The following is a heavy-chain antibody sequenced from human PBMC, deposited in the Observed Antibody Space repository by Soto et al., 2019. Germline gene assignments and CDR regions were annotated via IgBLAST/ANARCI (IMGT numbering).Heavy chain of an antibody. V-gene: IGHV4-59*01. CDR2: IFHSGNA. J-gene: IGHJ4*01. CDR1: GGSIRNVY. Sequence: SETLSLTCTVSGGSIRNVYWSWIRQAPGKGLEWIGFIFHSGNAKYNPSLKSRVTISVDTSKNQFSLSLDSVTAADTAVYFCARAHAPTLPFDYWGQGTLVTVSS. D-gene: IGHD2-15*01. CDR3: ARAHAPTLPFDY.